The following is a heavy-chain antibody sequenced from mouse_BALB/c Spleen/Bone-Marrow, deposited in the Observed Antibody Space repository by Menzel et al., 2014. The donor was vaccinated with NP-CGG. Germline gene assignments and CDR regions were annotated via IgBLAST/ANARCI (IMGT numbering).Heavy chain of an antibody. CDR3: TRYDLTTRAFAY. J-gene: IGHJ3*01. CDR1: GYSFTSYW. V-gene: IGHV1-61*01. D-gene: IGHD3-3*01. Sequence: VKLVESGAELVRPGASVKLSCKASGYSFTSYWMNWVKQRPGQGLEWIGMIHLSDSESRLNQKFKDKATLTVDKPSSTAYMQLSSPTSEDSAVYYCTRYDLTTRAFAYWGQGTLVTISA. CDR2: IHLSDSES.